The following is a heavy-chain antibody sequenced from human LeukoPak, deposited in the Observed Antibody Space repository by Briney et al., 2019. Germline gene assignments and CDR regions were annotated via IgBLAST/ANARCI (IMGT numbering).Heavy chain of an antibody. CDR1: GYTFTNYD. D-gene: IGHD3-16*01. Sequence: ASVKVSCKTSGYTFTNYDINWVRQAAGQGLEWMGWMNPNSGNTGYAQKFQGRVTMTRNTSIRTAYMELSSLRSEDTAVYYCARDVVSAFDIWGQGTMVTVSS. CDR3: ARDVVSAFDI. CDR2: MNPNSGNT. V-gene: IGHV1-8*01. J-gene: IGHJ3*02.